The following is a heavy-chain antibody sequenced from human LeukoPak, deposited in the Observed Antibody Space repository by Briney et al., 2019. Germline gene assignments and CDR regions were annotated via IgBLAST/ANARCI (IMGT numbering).Heavy chain of an antibody. D-gene: IGHD3-10*01. J-gene: IGHJ3*02. CDR1: RYTFTGYY. CDR3: ARDSNVLLWFGEFSPDAFDI. V-gene: IGHV1-2*02. CDR2: INPNSGGT. Sequence: ASVKVSCKASRYTFTGYYMHWVRQAPGQGLEWMGWINPNSGGTNYAQNFQGKVTMTRDTSISTAYMELSRLRSDDTAVYYCARDSNVLLWFGEFSPDAFDIWGQGTMVTVSS.